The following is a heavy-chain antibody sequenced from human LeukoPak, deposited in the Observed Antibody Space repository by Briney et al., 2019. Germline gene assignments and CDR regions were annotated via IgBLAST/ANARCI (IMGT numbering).Heavy chain of an antibody. CDR1: GGSFTSSTYY. CDR3: ARQYYDSSGYYPWYFDY. J-gene: IGHJ4*02. CDR2: MYCSGST. D-gene: IGHD3-22*01. Sequence: KPSETLSLTCTVSGGSFTSSTYYWGWIRQPPGKGLEWIGSMYCSGSTYYNQSLKSRLIISVDTSTNQFSLKLTSVTAADTAMYYCARQYYDSSGYYPWYFDYWGQGTLVTVSS. V-gene: IGHV4-39*01.